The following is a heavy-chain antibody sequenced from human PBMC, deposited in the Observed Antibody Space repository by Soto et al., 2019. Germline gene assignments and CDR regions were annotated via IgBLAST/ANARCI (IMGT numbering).Heavy chain of an antibody. CDR3: AKTITIVFYAMDV. D-gene: IGHD3-3*01. CDR1: GGSISSNSYY. V-gene: IGHV4-39*01. J-gene: IGHJ6*02. CDR2: IYYSGST. Sequence: SETLSLTCAVSGGSISSNSYYWGWIRQPPGKGLEWIGSIYYSGSTNYSPSLKSRVIIFLDTSKNQFSLKLSSVTAADTAVYYCAKTITIVFYAMDVWGQGTTVTVSS.